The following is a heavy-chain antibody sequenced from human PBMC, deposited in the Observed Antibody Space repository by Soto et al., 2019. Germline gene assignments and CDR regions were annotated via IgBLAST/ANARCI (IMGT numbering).Heavy chain of an antibody. CDR3: AKERYSSSSPDFDY. Sequence: QVQLVESGGGVVQPGRSLRLSCAASGFTFSSYGMHWVRQAPGKGLEWVAVISYDGSNKYYADSEKGRFTISRDNSKNTLYLQMTSLRAEDTAVYYCAKERYSSSSPDFDYWGQGTLVTVSS. D-gene: IGHD6-6*01. CDR2: ISYDGSNK. CDR1: GFTFSSYG. J-gene: IGHJ4*02. V-gene: IGHV3-30*18.